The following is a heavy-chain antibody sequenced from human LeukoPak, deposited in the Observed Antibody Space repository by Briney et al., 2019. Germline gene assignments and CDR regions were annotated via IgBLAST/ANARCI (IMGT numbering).Heavy chain of an antibody. V-gene: IGHV4-39*01. J-gene: IGHJ4*02. Sequence: PSETLSLTCTVSGGSISSSSYYWGWIRQPPGKGLEWIGSIYYSGSTYYSPSLKSRVTISVDTSKNQFSLKLSSVAAADTAVYYCARHVVVGAIVDYWGQGTLVTVSS. CDR2: IYYSGST. CDR3: ARHVVVGAIVDY. CDR1: GGSISSSSYY. D-gene: IGHD1-26*01.